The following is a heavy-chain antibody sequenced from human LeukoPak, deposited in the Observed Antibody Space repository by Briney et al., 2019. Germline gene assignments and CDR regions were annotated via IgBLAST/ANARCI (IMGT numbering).Heavy chain of an antibody. J-gene: IGHJ3*02. CDR2: INWNGGST. CDR3: ARVYYYDSSGYHDAFDI. V-gene: IGHV3-20*04. CDR1: RFTFSNYW. Sequence: GGSLRLSCAASRFTFSNYWMSWVRQAPGKGLEWVSGINWNGGSTGYADSVKGRFTISRDNAKNSLYLQMNSLRAEDTALYYCARVYYYDSSGYHDAFDIWGQGTMVTVSS. D-gene: IGHD3-22*01.